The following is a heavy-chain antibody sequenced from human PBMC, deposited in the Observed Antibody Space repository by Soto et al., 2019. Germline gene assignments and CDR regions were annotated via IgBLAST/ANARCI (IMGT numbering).Heavy chain of an antibody. V-gene: IGHV3-30*19. CDR2: ISYDGSNK. D-gene: IGHD1-26*01. CDR3: AGGAVGAYFDY. CDR1: GFTFSSYG. Sequence: QVQLVESGGGVVQPGRSLRLSCAASGFTFSSYGMHWVRLAPGKGLEWVAVISYDGSNKYYADSVKGRFTISRDNSKNTLYLQMNSLRAEDTTVYYCAGGAVGAYFDYWGQGTLVTVSS. J-gene: IGHJ4*02.